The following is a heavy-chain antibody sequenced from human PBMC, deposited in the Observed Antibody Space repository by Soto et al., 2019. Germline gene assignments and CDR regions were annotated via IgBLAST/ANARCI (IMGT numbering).Heavy chain of an antibody. V-gene: IGHV1-46*01. CDR3: AREAFGRDYSNYRWFDT. CDR2: INPGAGGR. CDR1: GYTVTSYY. J-gene: IGHJ5*02. Sequence: QVQLVQSGAEVREPGASVKVSCKASGYTVTSYYIHWVRQAPGQGFEWIGIINPGAGGRSYAQKFQGRVTLTRDTSTSTVYMELISLRSEDTAVYHCAREAFGRDYSNYRWFDTWGQGNLVTGSS. D-gene: IGHD4-4*01.